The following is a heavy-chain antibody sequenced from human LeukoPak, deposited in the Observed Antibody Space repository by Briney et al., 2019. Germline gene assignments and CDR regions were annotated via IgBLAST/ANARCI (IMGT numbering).Heavy chain of an antibody. CDR2: ISSSGTTI. CDR3: ARGVDILTASSAPHNWFDA. CDR1: GLTFSDYY. V-gene: IGHV3-11*01. Sequence: GGSLRLSCAASGLTFSDYYMSWIRQAPGKGLEWVSYISSSGTTIYDADSVKGRFTISRDNAKNSLYLQMNSLRAEDTAVYYCARGVDILTASSAPHNWFDAWGQGTLVTVSS. D-gene: IGHD3-9*01. J-gene: IGHJ5*02.